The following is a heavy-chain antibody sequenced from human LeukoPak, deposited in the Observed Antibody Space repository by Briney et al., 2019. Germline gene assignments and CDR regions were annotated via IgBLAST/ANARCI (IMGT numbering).Heavy chain of an antibody. CDR3: AREGYFNSGDYYY. CDR1: GGAISNYY. Sequence: SETLSLTCTVAGGAISNYYWTWIRQPAGKGLEWIGRIYSSGSTNYNPSLKSRVTMSVDTSNYQFSLKLSSVTAADTAVYYCAREGYFNSGDYYYWGQGTLVTVSS. V-gene: IGHV4-4*07. J-gene: IGHJ4*02. D-gene: IGHD2-8*01. CDR2: IYSSGST.